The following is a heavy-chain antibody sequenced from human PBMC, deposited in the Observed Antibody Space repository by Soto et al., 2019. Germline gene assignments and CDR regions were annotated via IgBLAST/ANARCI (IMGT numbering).Heavy chain of an antibody. Sequence: GGSLRLSCAASGFTFSDYYMNWIRQAPGKGLEWVSNISSSDNTIYYADSVKGRFTISRDNAKNSLYLQMSSLRAEDTAVYYCARDSRPVTLWGQGTLVTVSS. V-gene: IGHV3-11*01. CDR1: GFTFSDYY. J-gene: IGHJ4*02. D-gene: IGHD2-15*01. CDR2: ISSSDNTI. CDR3: ARDSRPVTL.